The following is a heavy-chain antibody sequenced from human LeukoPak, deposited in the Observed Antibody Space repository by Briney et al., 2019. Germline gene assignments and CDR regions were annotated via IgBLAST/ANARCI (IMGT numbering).Heavy chain of an antibody. Sequence: PGGSLRLSCAASGFTFSSYGMHWVRQAPGKGLEWVAVISYDGSNKYYADSVKGRFTISRDNSKNTLYLQMNSLRVEDSAVYYCASNWDYVRGYGMDVWGQGTTVTVSS. CDR1: GFTFSSYG. CDR3: ASNWDYVRGYGMDV. J-gene: IGHJ6*02. CDR2: ISYDGSNK. V-gene: IGHV3-30*03. D-gene: IGHD1-7*01.